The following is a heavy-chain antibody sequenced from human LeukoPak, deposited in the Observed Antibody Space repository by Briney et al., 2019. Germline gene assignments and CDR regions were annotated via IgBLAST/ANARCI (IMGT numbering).Heavy chain of an antibody. V-gene: IGHV3-30-3*01. D-gene: IGHD1-26*01. Sequence: GGSLRLSCAASGFTFSSYAMHWVRQAPGKGLEWVAIISYDGGNKYYADSVKGRFTIFRDNSKNTLYLQMNSLRAEDTAVYYCARVRLLVGALDAFDIWGQGTMVTVSS. CDR2: ISYDGGNK. J-gene: IGHJ3*02. CDR3: ARVRLLVGALDAFDI. CDR1: GFTFSSYA.